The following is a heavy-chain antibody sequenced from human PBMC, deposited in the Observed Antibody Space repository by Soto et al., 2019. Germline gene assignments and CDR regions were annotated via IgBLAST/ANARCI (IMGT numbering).Heavy chain of an antibody. CDR2: ISGSGGST. Sequence: GGSLRLSCAASGFTFSSYAMSWVRQAPGKGLEWVSAISGSGGSTYYADSVKGRFTISRDNSKNTLYLQLNSLTVDDTAVYYCAKDLPAAIVNYYYGLDVWGQGTTVTVSS. J-gene: IGHJ6*02. CDR1: GFTFSSYA. V-gene: IGHV3-23*01. D-gene: IGHD2-2*01. CDR3: AKDLPAAIVNYYYGLDV.